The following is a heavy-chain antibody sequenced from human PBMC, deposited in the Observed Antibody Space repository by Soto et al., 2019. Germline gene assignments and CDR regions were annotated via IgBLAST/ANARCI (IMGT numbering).Heavy chain of an antibody. CDR1: GFSLNNARMG. D-gene: IGHD1-1*01. V-gene: IGHV2-26*01. J-gene: IGHJ6*03. Sequence: QVTLKESGPVLVKPTETLTLTCTVSGFSLNNARMGVSWIRQPPGKALEWLAHIFSNDEKSYSTSLRTRITISKDTSKSQLVLAVTNMDPVDTATYYCARIWATTYVHYYIDVWGEGATVTVSS. CDR2: IFSNDEK. CDR3: ARIWATTYVHYYIDV.